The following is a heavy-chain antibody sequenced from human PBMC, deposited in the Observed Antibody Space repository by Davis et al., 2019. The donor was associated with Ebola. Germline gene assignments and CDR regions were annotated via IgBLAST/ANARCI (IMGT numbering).Heavy chain of an antibody. CDR2: IIPILGIA. Sequence: SVKVSCKASGYTFGDYYMHWVRQAPGQGLEWMGRIIPILGIANYAQKFQGRVTITADKSTSTAYMELRSLRSDDTAVYYCARVSIVAPYNFDSWGQGTLVTVSS. CDR1: GYTFGDYY. J-gene: IGHJ4*02. CDR3: ARVSIVAPYNFDS. D-gene: IGHD1-26*01. V-gene: IGHV1-69*04.